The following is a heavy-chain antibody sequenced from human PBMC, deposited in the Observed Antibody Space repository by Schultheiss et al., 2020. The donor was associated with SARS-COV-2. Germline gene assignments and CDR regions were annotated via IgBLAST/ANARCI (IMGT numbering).Heavy chain of an antibody. CDR3: AKDNSRRITIFGVVIPTAGMDV. CDR1: GFTFDDYA. Sequence: GGSLRLSCAASGFTFDDYAMHWVRQAPGKGLEWVSGISWNSGSIGYADSVKGRFTISRDNAKNSLYLQMNSLRAEDTAVYYCAKDNSRRITIFGVVIPTAGMDVWGQGTTVTVSS. J-gene: IGHJ6*02. V-gene: IGHV3-9*01. CDR2: ISWNSGSI. D-gene: IGHD3-3*01.